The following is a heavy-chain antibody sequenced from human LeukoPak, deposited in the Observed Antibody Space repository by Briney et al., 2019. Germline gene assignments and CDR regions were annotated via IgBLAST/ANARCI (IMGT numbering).Heavy chain of an antibody. D-gene: IGHD3-10*01. Sequence: GGSLRLSCAVSGFTFSSYWMSWVRQAPGKGLEWVANIKQDGSEKYYVDSVKGRFTISRDNAKNSLYLQMNSLRAEDTAVYYCARDRNTMVRGVVYYYGMDVWGQGTTVTVSS. J-gene: IGHJ6*02. CDR3: ARDRNTMVRGVVYYYGMDV. CDR1: GFTFSSYW. CDR2: IKQDGSEK. V-gene: IGHV3-7*03.